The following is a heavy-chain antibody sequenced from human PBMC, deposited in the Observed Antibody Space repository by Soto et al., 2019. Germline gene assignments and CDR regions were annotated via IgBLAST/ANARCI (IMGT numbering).Heavy chain of an antibody. J-gene: IGHJ4*02. CDR1: GFTFSSYA. CDR2: ISGSGGST. V-gene: IGHV3-23*01. D-gene: IGHD6-19*01. Sequence: EVQLLESGGGLVQPGGSLRLSCAASGFTFSSYAMSWVRQAPGKGLEWVSAISGSGGSTYYADSVKGRFTISRDNSKNTLYLQMNSLRAEDTAVYYCAKDWERGFYSSGWFYFDYWGQGTLVTVSS. CDR3: AKDWERGFYSSGWFYFDY.